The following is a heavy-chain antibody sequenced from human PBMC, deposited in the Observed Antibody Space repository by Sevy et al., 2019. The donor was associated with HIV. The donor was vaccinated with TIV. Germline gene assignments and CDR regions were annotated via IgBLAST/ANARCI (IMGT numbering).Heavy chain of an antibody. Sequence: GGFLRLSCAASGFTFSSSWMHWVRQVPGKGLVWVSRINSDGGSLSYADSVKGRFTISRDNAKKTLYLQMNSMRAEDTAMYFCARGTRGTFDSWGQGALVTVSS. V-gene: IGHV3-74*01. J-gene: IGHJ4*02. CDR3: ARGTRGTFDS. D-gene: IGHD1-1*01. CDR2: INSDGGSL. CDR1: GFTFSSSW.